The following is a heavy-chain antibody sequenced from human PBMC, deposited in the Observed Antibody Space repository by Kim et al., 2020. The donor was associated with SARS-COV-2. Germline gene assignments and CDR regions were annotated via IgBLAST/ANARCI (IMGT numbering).Heavy chain of an antibody. CDR1: GGTFNSYA. CDR2: IIPIFGTA. J-gene: IGHJ6*02. Sequence: SVKVSCKASGGTFNSYAISWVRQAPGQGLEWMGGIIPIFGTANYAQKFQGRVTITADESTSTAYVELSRLRSEDTAVYYCARVSCTVVTFGMDVWGQGTTVTVSS. D-gene: IGHD2-21*02. V-gene: IGHV1-69*13. CDR3: ARVSCTVVTFGMDV.